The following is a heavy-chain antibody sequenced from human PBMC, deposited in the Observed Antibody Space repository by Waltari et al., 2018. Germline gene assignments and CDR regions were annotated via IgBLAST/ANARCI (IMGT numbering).Heavy chain of an antibody. CDR3: ARMEVTKWQWLVVDY. J-gene: IGHJ4*02. Sequence: QLQLQESGPGLVKPSETLSLTCPVSGGSISSSSYYWGWIRQPPGKGLEWIGSIYYSGSTYYNPSLKSRVTISVDTSKNQFSLKLSSVTAADTAVYYCARMEVTKWQWLVVDYWGQGTLVTVSS. CDR1: GGSISSSSYY. D-gene: IGHD6-19*01. CDR2: IYYSGST. V-gene: IGHV4-39*07.